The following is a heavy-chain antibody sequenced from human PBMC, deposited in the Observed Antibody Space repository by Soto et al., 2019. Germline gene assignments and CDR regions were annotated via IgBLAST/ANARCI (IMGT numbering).Heavy chain of an antibody. CDR1: GFTFSSYS. V-gene: IGHV3-21*01. D-gene: IGHD5-18*01. CDR3: ARDSDRGYSYGWGNWFDP. J-gene: IGHJ5*02. Sequence: EVQLVESGGGLVKPGGSLRLSCAASGFTFSSYSMNWVRQAPGKGLEWVSSISSSSSYIYYADSVKGQFTLSRDNTKNSLYLQINSLRAEGTAVYYCARDSDRGYSYGWGNWFDPWGQGTLVTVSS. CDR2: ISSSSSYI.